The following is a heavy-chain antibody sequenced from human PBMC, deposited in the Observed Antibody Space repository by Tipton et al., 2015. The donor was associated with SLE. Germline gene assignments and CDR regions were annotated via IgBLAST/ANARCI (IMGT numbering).Heavy chain of an antibody. CDR1: GYSISSGYY. CDR3: ARGDVSPGRFDP. CDR2: IYHSGST. J-gene: IGHJ5*02. D-gene: IGHD3-10*01. V-gene: IGHV4-38-2*01. Sequence: TLSLTCAVSGYSISSGYYWGWIRQPPGKGLEWIGSIYHSGSTYYNPSLKSRVTISVDTSKNQFSLKLSSVTAADTAVYYCARGDVSPGRFDPWGQGSLVTVSS.